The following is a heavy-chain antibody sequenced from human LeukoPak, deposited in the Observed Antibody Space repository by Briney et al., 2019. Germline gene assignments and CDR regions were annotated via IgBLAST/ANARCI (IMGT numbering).Heavy chain of an antibody. CDR1: GGSISSGGYY. CDR3: ARGPLRGVMSEAFDI. V-gene: IGHV4-31*03. D-gene: IGHD3-10*01. J-gene: IGHJ3*02. CDR2: IHYSGST. Sequence: VKPSQTLSLTCTISGGSISSGGYYWNWIHQHPGKGLEWIGYIHYSGSTQFNASLKSRLIISVDTSKNQFSLKLSSVTAADTAVYYCARGPLRGVMSEAFDIWGQGTMVSVSS.